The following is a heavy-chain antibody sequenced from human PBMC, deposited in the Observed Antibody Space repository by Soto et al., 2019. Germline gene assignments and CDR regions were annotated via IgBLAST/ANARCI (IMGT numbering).Heavy chain of an antibody. J-gene: IGHJ6*02. D-gene: IGHD6-13*01. CDR2: ISSSSSYI. Sequence: EVQLVESGGGLVKPGGSLRLSCAASGFTFSSYSMNWVRQAPGKGLECVSSISSSSSYIYYAYSVKGRFTISRDNAKNALYLQMNSLGAEDTAVYYCARPPAMAAACYYYYYGMDVWGQGTTVTVSS. CDR3: ARPPAMAAACYYYYYGMDV. V-gene: IGHV3-21*01. CDR1: GFTFSSYS.